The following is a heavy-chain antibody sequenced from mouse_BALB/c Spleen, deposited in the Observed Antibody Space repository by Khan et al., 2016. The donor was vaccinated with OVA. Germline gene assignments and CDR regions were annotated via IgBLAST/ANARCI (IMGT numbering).Heavy chain of an antibody. CDR1: GFTFSSFT. CDR2: ISSCGDNT. J-gene: IGHJ3*01. CDR3: GRSNYGPFAY. Sequence: EVELVESGGGLVKPGGSLKLSCAASGFTFSSFTMSWVRQTPEKRLEWVASISSCGDNTYYPDSVKGRFTISRVNATNTPYLQMSSLRSEDTAVYYCGRSNYGPFAYWGQGTLVTVSA. D-gene: IGHD1-1*02. V-gene: IGHV5-9*04.